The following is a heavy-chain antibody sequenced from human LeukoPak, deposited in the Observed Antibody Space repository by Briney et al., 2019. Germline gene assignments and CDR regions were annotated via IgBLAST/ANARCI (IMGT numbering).Heavy chain of an antibody. CDR2: IFYSGST. V-gene: IGHV4-59*01. CDR3: ARLRGNYFPDY. D-gene: IGHD4-11*01. J-gene: IGHJ4*02. Sequence: SEILSLTCTVSGGSLSSYYWTWIRQPPGKGLEWIAYIFYSGSTNYNPSLKSRVTISVDTSKNQFSLKLNSVTAADTAVYYCARLRGNYFPDYWGQGTLVTVSS. CDR1: GGSLSSYY.